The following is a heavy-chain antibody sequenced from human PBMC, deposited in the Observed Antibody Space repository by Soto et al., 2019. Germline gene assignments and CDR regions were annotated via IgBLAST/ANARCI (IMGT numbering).Heavy chain of an antibody. CDR2: ISPYSSST. D-gene: IGHD5-12*01. J-gene: IGHJ2*01. CDR1: GYTPTNYG. CDR3: ARVREYRGDDYWHSDL. Sequence: RASVKVSCKPSGYTPTNYGISWVRQAPGQGLEWMGWISPYSSSTNRGQNLQGRVTVTTDTSTGTAYMELRSVTSDDTAVYYCARVREYRGDDYWHSDLWGRGTLVTVSS. V-gene: IGHV1-18*01.